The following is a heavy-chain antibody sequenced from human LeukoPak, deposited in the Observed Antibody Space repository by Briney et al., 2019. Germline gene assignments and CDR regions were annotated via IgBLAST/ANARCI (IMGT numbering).Heavy chain of an antibody. CDR1: GFTFSGYA. Sequence: GGSLRPSCSASGFTFSGYAMHWVRQAPGKGLEYVSAISGNGGSTYYADSVKGRFSISRDKSTNTLYLQMSSLRVEDTAVYYCVKDRYSSGWPRSAFDIWGQGTMVTVSS. D-gene: IGHD6-19*01. J-gene: IGHJ3*02. CDR3: VKDRYSSGWPRSAFDI. CDR2: ISGNGGST. V-gene: IGHV3-64D*09.